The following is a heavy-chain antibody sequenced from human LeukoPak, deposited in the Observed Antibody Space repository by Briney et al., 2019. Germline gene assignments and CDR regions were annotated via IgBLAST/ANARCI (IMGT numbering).Heavy chain of an antibody. Sequence: GGTLRLSCVVSGISLTNYAMAWVRQAPGKGLEWVSYISERGGSTSYADSVKGRFTISRDTSLNTLYLQMTSLRAEDTAVYFCAKRGIVIRGILVIGYHQEAYHYDYWGQGVLVTVSS. CDR2: ISERGGST. D-gene: IGHD3-10*01. CDR1: GISLTNYA. CDR3: AKRGIVIRGILVIGYHQEAYHYDY. J-gene: IGHJ4*02. V-gene: IGHV3-23*01.